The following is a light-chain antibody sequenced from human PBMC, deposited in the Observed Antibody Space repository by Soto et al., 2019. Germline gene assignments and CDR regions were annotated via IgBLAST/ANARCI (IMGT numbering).Light chain of an antibody. V-gene: IGKV4-1*01. CDR1: PSVLYSSNNKNY. CDR2: WAS. J-gene: IGKJ1*01. Sequence: DIVMTQSPDSLAVSVGERATINCKSSPSVLYSSNNKNYLAWYQQKPGQPPKLLIYWASTRESGVPDRFSGSGSGTDFTLTISSLQAEDVAVYYCQQYYSTPRTFGQGTKVEIK. CDR3: QQYYSTPRT.